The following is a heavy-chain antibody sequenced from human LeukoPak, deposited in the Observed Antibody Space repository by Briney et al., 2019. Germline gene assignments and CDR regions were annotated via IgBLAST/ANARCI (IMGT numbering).Heavy chain of an antibody. V-gene: IGHV1-18*01. D-gene: IGHD4-23*01. J-gene: IGHJ5*02. CDR2: ISAYNGNT. CDR1: GYTFTSYG. Sequence: ASVKVSCKASGYTFTSYGISWVRQAPGQGLEWMGWISAYNGNTNYTQKLQGRVTMTTDTSTSTAYMELRSLRSDDTAVYYCARDPHDYGGNRFDPWGQGTLVTVSS. CDR3: ARDPHDYGGNRFDP.